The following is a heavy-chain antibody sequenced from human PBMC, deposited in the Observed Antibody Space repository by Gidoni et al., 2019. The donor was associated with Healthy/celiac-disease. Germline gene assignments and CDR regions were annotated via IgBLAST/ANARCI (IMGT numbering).Heavy chain of an antibody. CDR3: ARDRGAQWYFDY. Sequence: EVQLVESGGGWVQPGRSLRLSCAASGFTFRSYSMNWVRQAPGKGMEWVSYISSRSRTRYYADSVKGRFTISRDNAKNSLYLQMNSLRDEDTAVYYCARDRGAQWYFDYWGQGTLVTVSS. D-gene: IGHD3-10*01. CDR1: GFTFRSYS. CDR2: ISSRSRTR. J-gene: IGHJ4*02. V-gene: IGHV3-48*02.